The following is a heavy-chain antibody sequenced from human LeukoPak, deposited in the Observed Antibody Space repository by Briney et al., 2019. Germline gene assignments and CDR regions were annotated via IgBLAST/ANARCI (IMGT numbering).Heavy chain of an antibody. Sequence: SETLSLTCTVSGGSISSGSYYWSWIRQPAGKGLEWIGRIYTSGSTNYNPSLKSRVTMSVDTSKNQFSLKLSSVTAADTAVYYCASPNEQDAFDIWGQGTMVTVSS. CDR2: IYTSGST. CDR3: ASPNEQDAFDI. V-gene: IGHV4-61*02. D-gene: IGHD1-1*01. CDR1: GGSISSGSYY. J-gene: IGHJ3*02.